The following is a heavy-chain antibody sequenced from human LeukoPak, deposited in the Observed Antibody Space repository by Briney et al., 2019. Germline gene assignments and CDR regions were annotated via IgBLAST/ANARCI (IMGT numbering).Heavy chain of an antibody. Sequence: ASVKVSCKASEYTFTGYYIHWVRQAPGQGLEWMGIINPSGGSTSYAQKFQGRVTMTRNTSISTAYMELNSLRSEDTAVYYCARRNFDYFDPWGQGTLVTVSS. CDR1: EYTFTGYY. V-gene: IGHV1-46*01. CDR2: INPSGGST. J-gene: IGHJ5*02. D-gene: IGHD3-9*01. CDR3: ARRNFDYFDP.